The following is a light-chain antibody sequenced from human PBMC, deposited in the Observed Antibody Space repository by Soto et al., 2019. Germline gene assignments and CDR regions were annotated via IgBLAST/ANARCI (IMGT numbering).Light chain of an antibody. J-gene: IGLJ1*01. CDR2: EVN. CDR3: RAYASITNLGV. Sequence: SALTQPPSASGSPGPSVTISCTGTSRDVGGYKYVSWYQQHPGKAPKLMIFEVNKRPSGVPDRFSGSKSGNTASLTVSGLQAEDEADYYCRAYASITNLGVFGTGTKVTVL. CDR1: SRDVGGYKY. V-gene: IGLV2-8*01.